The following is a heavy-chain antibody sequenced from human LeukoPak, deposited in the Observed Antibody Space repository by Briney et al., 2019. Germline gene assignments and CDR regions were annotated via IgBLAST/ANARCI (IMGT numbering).Heavy chain of an antibody. V-gene: IGHV4-4*08. CDR1: GGSITSYY. D-gene: IGHD3-10*01. J-gene: IGHJ4*02. CDR3: ARRRNYYGSGSYYDY. Sequence: SEALSLTCTVSGGSITSYYWSWIRQPPGKGLEWIGYIYSSGSTYYNPSLKSRVTISVDTSKIQFSLKLSSVTAADAAVYYCARRRNYYGSGSYYDYWGQGTLVTVSS. CDR2: IYSSGST.